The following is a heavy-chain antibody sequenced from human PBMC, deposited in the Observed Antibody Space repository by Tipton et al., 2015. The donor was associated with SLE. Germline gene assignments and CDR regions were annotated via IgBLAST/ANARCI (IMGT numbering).Heavy chain of an antibody. Sequence: SLRLSCAASGFTFSSYWMSWVRQAPGKGLEWVANIKQDGSEKYYVDSVKGRFTISRDNAKNSLYLQMNSLRAEDTAVYYCARDSDYYDSSGFSSYYFDYWGQGTLVTVSS. V-gene: IGHV3-7*03. CDR1: GFTFSSYW. CDR3: ARDSDYYDSSGFSSYYFDY. J-gene: IGHJ4*02. D-gene: IGHD3-22*01. CDR2: IKQDGSEK.